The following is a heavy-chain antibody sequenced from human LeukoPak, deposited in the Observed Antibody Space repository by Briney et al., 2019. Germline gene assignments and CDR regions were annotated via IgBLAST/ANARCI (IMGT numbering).Heavy chain of an antibody. CDR2: IYYSGST. V-gene: IGHV4-59*12. CDR3: ARYSPLVMGWGSYRYTMSAFDI. CDR1: GGSIRSYY. Sequence: SETLSLTCTVSGGSIRSYYWSWIRQPPGKGLEWIGYIYYSGSTNYNPSLKSRVTISVDTSKNQFSLKLSSVTAADTAVYYCARYSPLVMGWGSYRYTMSAFDIWGQGTMVTVSS. D-gene: IGHD3-16*02. J-gene: IGHJ3*02.